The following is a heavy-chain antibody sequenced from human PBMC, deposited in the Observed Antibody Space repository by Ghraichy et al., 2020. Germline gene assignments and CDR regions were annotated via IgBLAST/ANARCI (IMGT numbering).Heavy chain of an antibody. Sequence: ASVKFSCKASGYTFTSYGISWVRQAPGQGLEWMGWISAYNVNTNYAQKLQGRVTMTTDTSTSTAYMELRSLRSDDTAVYYCARPYSSARYFDYWGQGTLVTVSS. V-gene: IGHV1-18*01. D-gene: IGHD6-25*01. J-gene: IGHJ4*02. CDR1: GYTFTSYG. CDR3: ARPYSSARYFDY. CDR2: ISAYNVNT.